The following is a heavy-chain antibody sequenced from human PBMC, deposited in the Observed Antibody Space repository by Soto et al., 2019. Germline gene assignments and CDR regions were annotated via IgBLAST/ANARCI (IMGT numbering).Heavy chain of an antibody. Sequence: QVQLQESGPGLVKPSQTLSLTCTVSGGSISSGGYYWSWIRQHPGKGLEWIGYIYYSGSTYYNPSLKSRVTISVDTSKNQFSLKLSSVTAADTAVYYCARDQRYGDYYYYGMDVWGQGTTVTVSS. CDR1: GGSISSGGYY. CDR2: IYYSGST. J-gene: IGHJ6*02. CDR3: ARDQRYGDYYYYGMDV. D-gene: IGHD4-17*01. V-gene: IGHV4-31*03.